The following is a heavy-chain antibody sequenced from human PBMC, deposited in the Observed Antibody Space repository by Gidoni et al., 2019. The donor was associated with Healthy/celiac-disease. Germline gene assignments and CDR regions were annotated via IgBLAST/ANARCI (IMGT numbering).Heavy chain of an antibody. CDR2: MSGSCGST. J-gene: IGHJ1*01. Sequence: EVQLVESGGGLLQRGGSLRLSCAASACTVNSYAMRCVRQAPGKGLEWVSAMSGSCGSTYYADSVKGRFTISRDNTNNTLYLQMNSLRAEDTAVYYCARVKQLVRYFQHWGRVTLVTVSS. CDR1: ACTVNSYA. CDR3: ARVKQLVRYFQH. V-gene: IGHV3-23*04. D-gene: IGHD6-13*01.